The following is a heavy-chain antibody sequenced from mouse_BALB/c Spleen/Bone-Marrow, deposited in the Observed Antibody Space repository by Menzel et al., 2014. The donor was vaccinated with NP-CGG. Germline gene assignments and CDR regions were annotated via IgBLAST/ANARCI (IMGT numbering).Heavy chain of an antibody. J-gene: IGHJ4*01. CDR2: ICSDGSK. Sequence: VMLVESGPGLVAPSQSLSITCTISGFSLTSYGVHWVRQPPGKGLEWLGVICSDGSKTYNSALKSRLSISKANSKSQAFLKMNSLQTDDTAMYYCARYDYAIAYWGQGTSVTVSS. CDR3: ARYDYAIAY. D-gene: IGHD2-14*01. CDR1: GFSLTSYG. V-gene: IGHV2-6-1*01.